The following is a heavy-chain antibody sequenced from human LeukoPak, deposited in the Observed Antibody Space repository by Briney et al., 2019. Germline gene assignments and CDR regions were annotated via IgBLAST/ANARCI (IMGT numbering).Heavy chain of an antibody. CDR2: ISGSGGST. V-gene: IGHV3-23*01. Sequence: GGSLRLSCAASGFTFSSYTMSWVRQAPGRGLEWVSAISGSGGSTYYADSVKGRFTISRDNAKNSLYLQMNSLRAEDTAVYYCARDAADVVLTSGYYYMDVWGKGTTVTVSS. D-gene: IGHD6-25*01. CDR1: GFTFSSYT. CDR3: ARDAADVVLTSGYYYMDV. J-gene: IGHJ6*03.